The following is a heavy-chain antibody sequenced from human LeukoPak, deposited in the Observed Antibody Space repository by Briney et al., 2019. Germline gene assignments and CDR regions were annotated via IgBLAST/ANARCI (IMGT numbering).Heavy chain of an antibody. V-gene: IGHV1-18*01. CDR1: GYTFTSYG. CDR3: ARLKGDGYTYYSYYGMDV. J-gene: IGHJ6*02. D-gene: IGHD5-24*01. CDR2: ISAYNGNT. Sequence: ASVKVSCKASGYTFTSYGISWVRQAPGQGLEWMGWISAYNGNTNYAQKLQGRVTMTTDTSTSTAYMELRSLRSDDTAVYYCARLKGDGYTYYSYYGMDVWGQGTTVTVSS.